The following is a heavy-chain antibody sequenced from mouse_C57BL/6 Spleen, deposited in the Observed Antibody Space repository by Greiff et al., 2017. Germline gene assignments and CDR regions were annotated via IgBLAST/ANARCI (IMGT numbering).Heavy chain of an antibody. J-gene: IGHJ2*01. CDR2: INPGSGGT. V-gene: IGHV1-54*01. CDR3: ARRYYGYDGYFDY. Sequence: QVQLQQSGAELVRPGTSVKVSCKASGYAFTNYLIEWVKQRPGQGLEWIGVINPGSGGTNYNEKFKGKATLTADKSSSTAYMQLSSLTSEDSAVYFCARRYYGYDGYFDYWGQGTTLTVSS. D-gene: IGHD2-2*01. CDR1: GYAFTNYL.